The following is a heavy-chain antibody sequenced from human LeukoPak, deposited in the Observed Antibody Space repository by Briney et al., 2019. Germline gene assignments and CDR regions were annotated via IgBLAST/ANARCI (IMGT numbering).Heavy chain of an antibody. J-gene: IGHJ6*02. V-gene: IGHV1-2*02. CDR2: INPNSGGT. D-gene: IGHD3-10*01. CDR1: GYTFTGYY. CDR3: ARVEFSPRYAMDV. Sequence: ASVKVSCKASGYTFTGYYVHWVRQAPGQGLEWMGWINPNSGGTNYAQKFQGRVTMTRDTSISTAYMELSSLRSDDTAVYYCARVEFSPRYAMDVWGQGTTFTVSS.